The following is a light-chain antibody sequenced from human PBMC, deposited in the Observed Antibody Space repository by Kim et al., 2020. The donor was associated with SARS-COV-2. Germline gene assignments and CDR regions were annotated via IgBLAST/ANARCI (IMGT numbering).Light chain of an antibody. CDR1: SLRSYY. CDR2: GKN. V-gene: IGLV3-19*01. CDR3: NSRDSNDNVV. Sequence: VAMGQTVRITCQGDSLRSYYAPWYQKKPGQAPILVIYGKNNRPSGIPDRFSGSSSGNTASLTITGTQAGDEADYYCNSRDSNDNVVFGGGTKLTVL. J-gene: IGLJ2*01.